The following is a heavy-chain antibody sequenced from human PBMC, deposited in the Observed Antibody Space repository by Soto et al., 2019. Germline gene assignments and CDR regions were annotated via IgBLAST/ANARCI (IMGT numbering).Heavy chain of an antibody. CDR2: IYYTGST. CDR3: ARLTSGYYANFDY. CDR1: GGSISSYY. D-gene: IGHD3-22*01. Sequence: QVQLQESGPGLVKPSETLSLTCTVSGGSISSYYRTWVRQPPGKGLEWIGYIYYTGSTNYNPSLKSRVTISPDTSKNQFSLKLSSVTAADTAVYYCARLTSGYYANFDYWGQGTLVTVSS. J-gene: IGHJ4*02. V-gene: IGHV4-59*08.